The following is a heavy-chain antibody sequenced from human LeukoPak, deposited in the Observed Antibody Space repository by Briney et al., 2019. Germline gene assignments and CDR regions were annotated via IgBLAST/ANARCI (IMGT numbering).Heavy chain of an antibody. CDR1: GFTFSSYA. Sequence: GGSLRLSCAASGFTFSSYAMHWVRQAPGKGLEWVAVISYDGSNKYYADSVKGRFTISRDNSKNTLYLQMHSLRAEDTAVYYCARVVPLGYYDSSGYPDYWGQGTLVAVSS. D-gene: IGHD3-22*01. J-gene: IGHJ4*02. CDR3: ARVVPLGYYDSSGYPDY. CDR2: ISYDGSNK. V-gene: IGHV3-30-3*01.